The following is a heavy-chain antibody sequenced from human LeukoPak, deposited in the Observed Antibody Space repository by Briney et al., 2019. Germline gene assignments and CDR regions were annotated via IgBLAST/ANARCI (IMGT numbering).Heavy chain of an antibody. V-gene: IGHV1-46*01. Sequence: ASVKVSCKASGYTFTSYYMHWVRQAPGQGLEWMGIITPIGGSTSYAQKFQGRVTMTRDTSTSTVYMELSSLRSEDTAVYYCARDRTWTYYDYVWGSPWYCFDYWGQGTLVTVSS. CDR3: ARDRTWTYYDYVWGSPWYCFDY. CDR1: GYTFTSYY. J-gene: IGHJ4*02. CDR2: ITPIGGST. D-gene: IGHD3-16*01.